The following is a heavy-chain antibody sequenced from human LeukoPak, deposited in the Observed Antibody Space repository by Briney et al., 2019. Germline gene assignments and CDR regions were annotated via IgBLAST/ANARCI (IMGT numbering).Heavy chain of an antibody. CDR1: GFTFSGHS. J-gene: IGHJ4*02. V-gene: IGHV3-21*01. CDR2: ITSTGSHV. CDR3: ARDGSPNYGDYAFFDT. D-gene: IGHD4-17*01. Sequence: PGGSLRLSCAASGFTFSGHSMNWVRQAPGKGLEWVSSITSTGSHVYYADSAKGRFTISRDNTKNSLSLQANSLRVEDTAVYYCARDGSPNYGDYAFFDTWGQGTPVTVSS.